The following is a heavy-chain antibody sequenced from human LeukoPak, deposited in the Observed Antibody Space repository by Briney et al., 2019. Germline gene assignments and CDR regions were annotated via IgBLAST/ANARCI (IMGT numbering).Heavy chain of an antibody. Sequence: GGSLRLPCAASGFIFSNYAMTWVRQAPGKGLQWVSTITSSGNTHYADSVKGRFTISRDNSKNTLYLQMNSLRAEDTALYYCAKYCSGGNCYSGLYWGQGTLVTVSS. V-gene: IGHV3-23*01. CDR1: GFIFSNYA. J-gene: IGHJ4*02. CDR2: ITSSGNT. CDR3: AKYCSGGNCYSGLY. D-gene: IGHD2-15*01.